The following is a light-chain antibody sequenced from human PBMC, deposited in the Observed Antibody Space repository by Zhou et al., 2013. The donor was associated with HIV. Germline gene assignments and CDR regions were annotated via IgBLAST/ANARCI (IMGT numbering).Light chain of an antibody. J-gene: IGKJ3*01. CDR2: GAS. Sequence: DIQMTQSPPTLSASVGDRVTISCRASQSISSYLNWLRYKPGKVPEVLIFGASTLQSGVPSRFSGGGSGTDFTLTINNVEPEDSATYYCQQSYSFPRSFGPGTKVAI. CDR3: QQSYSFPRS. V-gene: IGKV1-39*01. CDR1: QSISSY.